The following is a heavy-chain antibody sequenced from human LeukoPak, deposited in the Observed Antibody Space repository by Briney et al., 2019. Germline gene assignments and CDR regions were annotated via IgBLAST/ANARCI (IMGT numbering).Heavy chain of an antibody. V-gene: IGHV1-3*01. CDR1: GYTFTSYA. CDR2: INAGNGYT. CDR3: ARAISTDILTGPPPYYYYYYGMDV. Sequence: ASVKVSCKASGYTFTSYAMHWVRQAPGQRLEWMGWINAGNGYTQYSQKFQGRVTITRDTSASTAYMELRSLRSDDTAVYYCARAISTDILTGPPPYYYYYYGMDVWGQGTTVTVSS. J-gene: IGHJ6*02. D-gene: IGHD3-9*01.